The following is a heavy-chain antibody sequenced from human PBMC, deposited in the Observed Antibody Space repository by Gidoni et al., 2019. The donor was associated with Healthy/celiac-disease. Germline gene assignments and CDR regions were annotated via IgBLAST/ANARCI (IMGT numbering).Heavy chain of an antibody. CDR1: GGTFRSYA. J-gene: IGHJ3*02. D-gene: IGHD2-2*01. CDR3: AREEYRYCSSTSCPNDAFDI. Sequence: QVPLVQSGAEVKKPGSSVKVSCKASGGTFRSYAISWVRQAPGQGLEWMGGIIPIFGTANYAQKFQGRVTITADKSTSTAYMELSSLRSEDTAVYYCAREEYRYCSSTSCPNDAFDIWGQGTMVTVSS. V-gene: IGHV1-69*06. CDR2: IIPIFGTA.